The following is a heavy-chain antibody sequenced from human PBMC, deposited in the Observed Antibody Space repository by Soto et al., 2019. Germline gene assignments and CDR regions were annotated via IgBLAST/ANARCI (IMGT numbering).Heavy chain of an antibody. Sequence: GGSLRLSCAASGFTFSSYSMNWVRQAPGKGLEWVSSISSSSSYIYYADSVKGRFTISRDNAKNSLYLQMNSLRAEDTAVYYCAREDFEYSSSRDAFDIWGQGTMVTVSS. CDR3: AREDFEYSSSRDAFDI. CDR2: ISSSSSYI. CDR1: GFTFSSYS. J-gene: IGHJ3*02. D-gene: IGHD6-6*01. V-gene: IGHV3-21*01.